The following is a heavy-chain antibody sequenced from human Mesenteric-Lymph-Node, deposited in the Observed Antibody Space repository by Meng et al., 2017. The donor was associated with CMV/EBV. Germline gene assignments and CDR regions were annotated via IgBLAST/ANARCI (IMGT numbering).Heavy chain of an antibody. CDR1: GFTFSSYS. CDR2: INEDGSYT. V-gene: IGHV3-74*01. Sequence: GESLKISCAASGFTFSSYSMNWVRQVPGKGLVWVSRINEDGSYTSYADSVKGRFTISRDNAKNTLYLQMNSLRAEDTAVYYCAKDFSGLRDCWGQGTLVTVSS. CDR3: AKDFSGLRDC. D-gene: IGHD3-3*01. J-gene: IGHJ4*02.